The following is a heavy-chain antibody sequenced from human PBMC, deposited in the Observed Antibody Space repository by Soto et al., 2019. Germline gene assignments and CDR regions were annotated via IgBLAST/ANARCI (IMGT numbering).Heavy chain of an antibody. CDR1: GGTFSSYA. J-gene: IGHJ4*02. Sequence: SVKVSCKASGGTFSSYAISWVRQAPGQGLEWMGGIIPIFGTANYAQKFQGRVTITADESRSTAYMELRSLRSEATAVYYCARATIKPPYYGSASYKGVYFDYWGQGTLVTVSS. V-gene: IGHV1-69*13. CDR2: IIPIFGTA. D-gene: IGHD3-10*01. CDR3: ARATIKPPYYGSASYKGVYFDY.